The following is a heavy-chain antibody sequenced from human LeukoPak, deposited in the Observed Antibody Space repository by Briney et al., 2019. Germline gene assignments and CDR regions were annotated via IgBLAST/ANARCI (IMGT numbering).Heavy chain of an antibody. CDR1: GYTFTSYG. CDR3: ARGLQETLAWPKPFSAFDI. Sequence: ASVKVSCKASGYTFTSYGISWVRQAPGQGLEWMGWISAYNGNTNYAQKFQGRVTMTTDTSTSTAYMELRSLRSDDTAVYYCARGLQETLAWPKPFSAFDIWGQGTMVTVSS. CDR2: ISAYNGNT. D-gene: IGHD5-24*01. V-gene: IGHV1-18*01. J-gene: IGHJ3*02.